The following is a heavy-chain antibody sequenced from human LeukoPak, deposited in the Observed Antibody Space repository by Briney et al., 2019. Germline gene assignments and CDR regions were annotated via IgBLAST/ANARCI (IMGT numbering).Heavy chain of an antibody. D-gene: IGHD2-15*01. J-gene: IGHJ3*02. CDR2: IRYDGSNK. CDR3: AEAPERYCSGGSCDGAFDI. Sequence: GGSLRLSCAASGFTFSSYGMHWVRQAPGKGLEWEAFIRYDGSNKYYADSVKGRFTISRDNSKNTLYLQMNSLRAEDTAVYYCAEAPERYCSGGSCDGAFDIWGQGTMDTVSS. V-gene: IGHV3-30*02. CDR1: GFTFSSYG.